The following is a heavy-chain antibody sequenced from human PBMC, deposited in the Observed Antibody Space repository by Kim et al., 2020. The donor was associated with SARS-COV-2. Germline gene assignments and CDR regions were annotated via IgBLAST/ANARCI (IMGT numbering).Heavy chain of an antibody. V-gene: IGHV3-9*01. Sequence: YASSVKGRFTISRDNSKRSLFPQMNRLRIEDTALYFCVKSLVREQYGMDAWGQGTMVTVSS. CDR3: VKSLVREQYGMDA. J-gene: IGHJ6*02. D-gene: IGHD3-10*01.